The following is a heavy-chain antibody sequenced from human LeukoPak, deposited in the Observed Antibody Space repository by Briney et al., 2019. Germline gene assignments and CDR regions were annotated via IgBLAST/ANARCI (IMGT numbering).Heavy chain of an antibody. CDR1: GFTFSSSG. CDR3: AKEYCSNSVCHSLDY. Sequence: GGSLRLSCAASGFTFSSSGMHWVRQAPGKGLEWVAVISYDGSNKYYADSVKGRFTFSRDNSKNTLYLQMNSLRAEDTAVYYCAKEYCSNSVCHSLDYWGQGTLVTASS. D-gene: IGHD2-8*01. CDR2: ISYDGSNK. J-gene: IGHJ4*02. V-gene: IGHV3-30*18.